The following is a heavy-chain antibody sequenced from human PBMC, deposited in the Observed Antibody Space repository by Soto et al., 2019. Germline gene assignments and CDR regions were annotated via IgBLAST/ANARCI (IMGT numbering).Heavy chain of an antibody. Sequence: SETLSLTCAVYGGSFSGSYWSWIRQPPGKGLEWIGSLSQNGGTYRNPSLRSRGTLSLDTSKNQFSLKLTSVTAADAAVYYCAAATLPGARFYGMDVWGQGSTVTVSS. J-gene: IGHJ6*02. D-gene: IGHD2-2*01. CDR3: AAATLPGARFYGMDV. CDR2: LSQNGGT. CDR1: GGSFSGSY. V-gene: IGHV4-34*01.